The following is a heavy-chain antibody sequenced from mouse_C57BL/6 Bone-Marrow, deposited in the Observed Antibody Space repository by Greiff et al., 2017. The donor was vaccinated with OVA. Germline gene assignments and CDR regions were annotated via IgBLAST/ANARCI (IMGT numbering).Heavy chain of an antibody. J-gene: IGHJ3*01. CDR2: ILPGSGST. D-gene: IGHD2-1*01. Sequence: VQLQQSGAELLKPGASVKLSCKATGYTFTGYWIEWVKQRPGHGLEWIGEILPGSGSTNYNEKFKGKATFTADTSSNTAYMQLSSLTTEDSAIYYCARYGNYFWFAYWGQGTLVTVSA. CDR1: GYTFTGYW. CDR3: ARYGNYFWFAY. V-gene: IGHV1-9*01.